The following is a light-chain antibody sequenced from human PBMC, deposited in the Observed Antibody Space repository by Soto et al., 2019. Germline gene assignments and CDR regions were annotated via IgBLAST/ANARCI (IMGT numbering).Light chain of an antibody. Sequence: ELVMMQSPATLSVSPGESLTLSCRASQLFSSNLAWYQHKHGQXPRXXIYGVSTRDTGVPDRFSGSASGTEFTITISSLQSEDFELYYCQQYNDWPLTFGQGTKVDIK. CDR1: QLFSSN. V-gene: IGKV3-15*01. CDR2: GVS. CDR3: QQYNDWPLT. J-gene: IGKJ1*01.